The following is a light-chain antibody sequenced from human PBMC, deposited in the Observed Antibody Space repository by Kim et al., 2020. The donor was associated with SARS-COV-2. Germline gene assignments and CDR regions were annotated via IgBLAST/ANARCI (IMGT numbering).Light chain of an antibody. V-gene: IGLV2-11*01. CDR3: CSYADSYSYV. Sequence: GQSASISCTGTSSDVGGYNYVSWYQQHPGKAPNLMIYDVSKRPSGVPDRFSGSKSGSTASLTISGLQADDEADYYCCSYADSYSYVFGSGTKVTVL. CDR1: SSDVGGYNY. CDR2: DVS. J-gene: IGLJ1*01.